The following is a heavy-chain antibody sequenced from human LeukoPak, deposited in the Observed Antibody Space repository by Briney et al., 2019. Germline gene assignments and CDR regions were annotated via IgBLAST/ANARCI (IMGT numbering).Heavy chain of an antibody. J-gene: IGHJ4*02. CDR1: GGSITSGDYY. D-gene: IGHD6-19*01. Sequence: PSETLSLTCTVSGGSITSGDYYWSWIRQPPGKGLEWIGYIHYSGITYYNPSLRSRVTISGDTSKNQFSLKLSSVTAADTAVYYCARGSAVAGTGFDYWGQGTLVTVSS. CDR2: IHYSGIT. V-gene: IGHV4-30-4*01. CDR3: ARGSAVAGTGFDY.